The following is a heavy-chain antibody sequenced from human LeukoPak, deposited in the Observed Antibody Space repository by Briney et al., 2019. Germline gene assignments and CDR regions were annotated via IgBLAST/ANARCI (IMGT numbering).Heavy chain of an antibody. CDR2: IYGSGST. Sequence: SETLSLTCTVSGGSISSYYWSWIRQPPGKGLEWIGHIYGSGSTNYNPSLKSRVTLSVDTSKNQFSLKLSSVTAADTAVYYCAREGTSGTHLNWFDPWGQGTLITVSS. J-gene: IGHJ5*02. CDR1: GGSISSYY. V-gene: IGHV4-59*01. CDR3: AREGTSGTHLNWFDP. D-gene: IGHD1-1*01.